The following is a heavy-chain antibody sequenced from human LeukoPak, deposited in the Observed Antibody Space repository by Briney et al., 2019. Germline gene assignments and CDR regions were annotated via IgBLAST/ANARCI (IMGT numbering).Heavy chain of an antibody. CDR1: GGSISSYY. D-gene: IGHD3-10*01. Sequence: PSETLSLTCTVSGGSISSYYWSWIRQPPGKGLEWIGCIYYSGSTNDNPSLKSRVTISVDTSKNQFSLKLTSVTAADTAVYYCARESGSLDAFDISGQGTIATVSS. J-gene: IGHJ3*02. CDR2: IYYSGST. V-gene: IGHV4-59*01. CDR3: ARESGSLDAFDI.